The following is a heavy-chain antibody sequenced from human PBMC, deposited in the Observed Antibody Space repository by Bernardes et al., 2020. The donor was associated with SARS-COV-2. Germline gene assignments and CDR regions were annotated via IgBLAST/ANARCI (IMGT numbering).Heavy chain of an antibody. J-gene: IGHJ4*02. CDR2: ISAFNGYT. D-gene: IGHD4-17*01. Sequence: ASVKVSCKASGYSFTTYGITWVRQAPGQGLEWMGWISAFNGYTKYEQKFQGRVTMTMNTATSTAYMELRGLRSDDTAIYYCARRDGDTGWFSFDYWAQGTLVTVSS. CDR3: ARRDGDTGWFSFDY. CDR1: GYSFTTYG. V-gene: IGHV1-18*04.